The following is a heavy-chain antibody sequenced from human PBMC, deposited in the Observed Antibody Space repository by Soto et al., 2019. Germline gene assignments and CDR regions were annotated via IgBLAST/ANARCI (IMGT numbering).Heavy chain of an antibody. CDR1: GFTFSSYA. J-gene: IGHJ4*02. Sequence: GGSLRLSCAASGFTFSSYAMHWVRQARGKGLEWVAVISYDGSNKYYADSVKGRFTISRDNSKNTLYLQMNSLRAEDTAVYYCAFSGRLVQLWAQFDYWGQGTLVTVSS. D-gene: IGHD5-18*01. CDR2: ISYDGSNK. CDR3: AFSGRLVQLWAQFDY. V-gene: IGHV3-30-3*01.